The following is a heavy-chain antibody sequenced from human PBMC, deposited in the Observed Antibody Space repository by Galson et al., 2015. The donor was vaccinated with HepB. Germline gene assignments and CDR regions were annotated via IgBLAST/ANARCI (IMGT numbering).Heavy chain of an antibody. CDR3: ARAIRTFRRAVAGPVYGMDV. V-gene: IGHV3-66*01. Sequence: SLRLSCAASGFTVSNNYMSWVRQAPGKGLEWVSVIYSGGSTYYADSVKGRCTISRDNSKNTLYLQMNSLRAEDTAVYYCARAIRTFRRAVAGPVYGMDVWGEGTTVTVSS. J-gene: IGHJ6*04. CDR2: IYSGGST. D-gene: IGHD6-19*01. CDR1: GFTVSNNY.